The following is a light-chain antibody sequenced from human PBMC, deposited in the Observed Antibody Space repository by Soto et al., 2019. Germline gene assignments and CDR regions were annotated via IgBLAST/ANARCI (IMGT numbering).Light chain of an antibody. V-gene: IGLV1-47*01. CDR1: SSNIGSNY. CDR3: AAWDDSLSGVV. CDR2: RNN. J-gene: IGLJ2*01. Sequence: QSVLTQPPSASGTPGQRVTISCSGSSSNIGSNYVYWYQQLPGTAPKLLSYRNNQRPSGVPDRFYGSKSGTSASLAISGLRSEDEADYYCAAWDDSLSGVVFGGGTKLTVL.